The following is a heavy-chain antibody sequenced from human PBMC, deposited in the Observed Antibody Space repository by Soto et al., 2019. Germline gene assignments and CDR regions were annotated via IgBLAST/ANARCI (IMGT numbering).Heavy chain of an antibody. J-gene: IGHJ5*02. CDR3: TRGPPRVQWFDP. CDR1: GGAVSSGTYY. V-gene: IGHV4-61*01. Sequence: SETLSLTCTVSGGAVSSGTYYWSWIRQPPGKGLEWIGHIYFTGSTNYNPSLKSRVTMSLDTSRNQFSLKLSSVAAADTAVYYCTRGPPRVQWFDPWGLGTLVTVSS. CDR2: IYFTGST.